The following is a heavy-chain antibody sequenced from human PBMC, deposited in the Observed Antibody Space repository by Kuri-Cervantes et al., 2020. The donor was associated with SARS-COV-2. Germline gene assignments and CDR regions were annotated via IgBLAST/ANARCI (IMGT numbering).Heavy chain of an antibody. CDR2: INWNGGST. Sequence: GGSLRLSCAASGFTFDDYGMSWVRQAPGKGLEWVSGINWNGGSTGYADSVKGRFTISRDNAKNSLYLQMNSLRAEDTALYYCARSRYCSSTSCPGGDYWGRGTLVTVSS. J-gene: IGHJ4*02. CDR1: GFTFDDYG. D-gene: IGHD2-2*01. V-gene: IGHV3-20*04. CDR3: ARSRYCSSTSCPGGDY.